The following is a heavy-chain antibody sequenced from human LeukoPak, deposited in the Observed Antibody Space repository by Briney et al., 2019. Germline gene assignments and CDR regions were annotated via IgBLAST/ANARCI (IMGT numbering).Heavy chain of an antibody. CDR3: ARRGRWLQPFGGGYYMDV. J-gene: IGHJ6*03. Sequence: SETLSLTCTVSGYSISSGYYWGWIRQPPGKGLEWIGEINHSGSTNYNPSLKSRVAISVDTSKNQFSLKLSSVTAADTAVYYCARRGRWLQPFGGGYYMDVWGKGTTVTISS. V-gene: IGHV4-38-2*02. CDR1: GYSISSGYY. CDR2: INHSGST. D-gene: IGHD5-24*01.